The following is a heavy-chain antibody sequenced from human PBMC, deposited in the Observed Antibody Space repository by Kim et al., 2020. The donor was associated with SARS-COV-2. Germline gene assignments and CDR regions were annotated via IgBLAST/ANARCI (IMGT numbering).Heavy chain of an antibody. CDR3: AKGSRLTMVRGVIMN. V-gene: IGHV3-23*01. CDR1: GFTFSSYA. Sequence: GGSLRLSCAASGFTFSSYAMSWVRQAPGKGLEWVSAISGSGGSTYYADSVKGRFTISRDNSKNTLYLQMNSLRAEDTAVYYCAKGSRLTMVRGVIMNWGQGTLVTVSS. J-gene: IGHJ4*02. CDR2: ISGSGGST. D-gene: IGHD3-10*01.